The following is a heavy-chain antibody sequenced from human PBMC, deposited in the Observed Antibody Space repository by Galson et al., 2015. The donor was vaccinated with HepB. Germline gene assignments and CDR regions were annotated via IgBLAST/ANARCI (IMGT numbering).Heavy chain of an antibody. J-gene: IGHJ4*02. V-gene: IGHV3-48*02. Sequence: SLRLSCAASGFTFSTCSMNWVRQAPGKGLEWISYISPTGSGTEYYADSVKGRFTISRDNGKNSLYLQMSSLRDEDTAVYYCARDPYYDFWSDYVGGDYWGQGTLVIVSS. D-gene: IGHD3-3*01. CDR1: GFTFSTCS. CDR2: ISPTGSGTE. CDR3: ARDPYYDFWSDYVGGDY.